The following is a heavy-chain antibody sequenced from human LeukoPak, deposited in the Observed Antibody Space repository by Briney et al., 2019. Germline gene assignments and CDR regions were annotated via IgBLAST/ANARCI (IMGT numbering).Heavy chain of an antibody. CDR3: ARIEDDFWSGYYSYYFDY. CDR1: GFSLSTSGVG. V-gene: IGHV2-5*02. J-gene: IGHJ4*02. D-gene: IGHD3-3*01. Sequence: SGPTLVNPAQTLTLTCTFSGFSLSTSGVGVGWIRQPPGKALEWLALIFCDHYLPHIPSLKSTLTITNDTSNLQVVLTMTNIDPVHTATYYCARIEDDFWSGYYSYYFDYWGQATLVTVSS. CDR2: IFCDHYL.